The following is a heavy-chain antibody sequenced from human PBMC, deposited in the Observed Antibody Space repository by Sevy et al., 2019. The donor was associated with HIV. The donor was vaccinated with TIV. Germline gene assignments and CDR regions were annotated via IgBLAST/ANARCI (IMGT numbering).Heavy chain of an antibody. J-gene: IGHJ5*02. Sequence: SETLSLTCTVSGGSISSSSYYWGWIRQPPGKGLEWIGSIYYSGSTYYNPSLKSRVTISVDTSKNQFSLKLISVTAADTAVYYCARHAPMVRGAVAPFDPWGQGTLVTVSS. CDR2: IYYSGST. CDR3: ARHAPMVRGAVAPFDP. V-gene: IGHV4-39*01. D-gene: IGHD3-10*01. CDR1: GGSISSSSYY.